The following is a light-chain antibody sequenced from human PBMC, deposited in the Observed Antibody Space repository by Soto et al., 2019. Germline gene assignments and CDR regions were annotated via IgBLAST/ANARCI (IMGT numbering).Light chain of an antibody. Sequence: DLQMTQSPSTLSSSLGESVTITCRDSQSVTNWLAWYQQKPGKAPKLLIFDASSLQSGVPSRFRGGGSGTEFTLSISSLQPDDFATYYCQLYDGHSVFTFGGGTKVDIK. CDR3: QLYDGHSVFT. CDR1: QSVTNW. J-gene: IGKJ4*01. V-gene: IGKV1-5*01. CDR2: DAS.